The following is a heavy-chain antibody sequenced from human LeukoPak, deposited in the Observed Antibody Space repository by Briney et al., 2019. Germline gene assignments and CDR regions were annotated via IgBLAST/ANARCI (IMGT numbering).Heavy chain of an antibody. CDR3: ARNTTVTDWYFDL. D-gene: IGHD4-17*01. J-gene: IGHJ2*01. CDR1: GGAISSSSHY. V-gene: IGHV4-39*01. CDR2: IYHSGST. Sequence: SKTLSLTCTVSGGAISSSSHYWGWIRQSPGKGLEWIGSIYHSGSTVYNPSLKSRVAISVDTSRNQFSLKLSSVTASDTAVYYCARNTTVTDWYFDLWGRGTLVTVSS.